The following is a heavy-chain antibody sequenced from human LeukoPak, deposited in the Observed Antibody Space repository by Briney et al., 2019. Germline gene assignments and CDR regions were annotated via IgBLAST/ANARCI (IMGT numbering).Heavy chain of an antibody. J-gene: IGHJ5*02. V-gene: IGHV1-18*01. CDR1: GHILTNYG. Sequence: ASVKVSCKPSGHILTNYGITWVRQAPGQGLEWMGWISGYNADTDYAQKVQGRLTMTTDTYTNTAYMELRSLRSDDTAVYYCARDGFREGFDPWGQGTLVTVSS. CDR3: ARDGFREGFDP. CDR2: ISGYNADT. D-gene: IGHD3-10*01.